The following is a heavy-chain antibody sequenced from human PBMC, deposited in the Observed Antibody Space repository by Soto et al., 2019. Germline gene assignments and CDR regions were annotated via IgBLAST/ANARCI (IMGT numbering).Heavy chain of an antibody. J-gene: IGHJ4*02. CDR2: IHHSGRT. D-gene: IGHD2-21*02. V-gene: IGHV4-4*02. CDR3: ARGGDWQFDY. CDR1: GDSISSDKW. Sequence: QVQLQESGPGLVKPSGTLSLTCAVSGDSISSDKWLSWVRQPPGKGLEWIGEIHHSGRTNYNPSLKRRVTILVETSKNQVSLELSSMTAADTAVYYCARGGDWQFDYWGQGTLVTVSS.